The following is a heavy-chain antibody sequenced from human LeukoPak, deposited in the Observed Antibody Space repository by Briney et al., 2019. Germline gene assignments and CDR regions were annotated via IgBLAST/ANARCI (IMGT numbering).Heavy chain of an antibody. Sequence: ASVKVSCKASGYDFNRFAINWVRQAPGQGPEWMGWISGFNDNTAYAQKLQDRVTMTTDKSTSTAYMELRNLRSDDTAMYYCARCSAATCFPLDFDFWGQGTLVTVSP. CDR2: ISGFNDNT. CDR1: GYDFNRFA. CDR3: ARCSAATCFPLDFDF. J-gene: IGHJ4*02. D-gene: IGHD2-15*01. V-gene: IGHV1-18*01.